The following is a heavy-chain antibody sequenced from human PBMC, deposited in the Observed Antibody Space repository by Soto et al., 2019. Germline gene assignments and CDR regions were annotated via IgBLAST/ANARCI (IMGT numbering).Heavy chain of an antibody. V-gene: IGHV1-18*01. Sequence: QVQLVQSGAEVKKPGASVKVSCKASGYTFTSYGISWVRQAPGQGLEWMGWISAYNGNTNYGQKPQGRVTMPTDTPTSTAYMELRSLRSDDTAVYYCARVLDMVRGVYCFAYWGQGTLVTVSS. CDR3: ARVLDMVRGVYCFAY. CDR2: ISAYNGNT. CDR1: GYTFTSYG. J-gene: IGHJ4*02. D-gene: IGHD3-10*01.